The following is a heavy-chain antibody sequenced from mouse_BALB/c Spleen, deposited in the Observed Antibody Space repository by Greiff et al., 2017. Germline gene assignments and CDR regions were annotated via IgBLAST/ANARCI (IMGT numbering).Heavy chain of an antibody. CDR1: GFTFSSFG. CDR3: ARGYYGSSHAWFAY. CDR2: ISSGSSTI. D-gene: IGHD1-1*01. J-gene: IGHJ3*01. V-gene: IGHV5-17*02. Sequence: EVMLVESGGGLVQPGGSRKLSCAASGFTFSSFGMHWVRQAPEKGLEWVAYISSGSSTIYYADTVKGRFTISRDNPKNTLFLQMTSLRSEDTAMYYCARGYYGSSHAWFAYWGQGTLVTVSA.